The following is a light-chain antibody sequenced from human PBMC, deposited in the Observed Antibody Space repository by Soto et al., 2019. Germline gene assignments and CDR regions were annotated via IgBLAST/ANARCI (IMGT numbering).Light chain of an antibody. V-gene: IGLV2-14*01. CDR1: SSDVGGYNY. Sequence: QSALTQPASVSGSPGQSITISCTGTSSDVGGYNYVSWYQQHPGKAPKLMIYDVSNRPSGVSNRFSGSKSGNTASLTISGLQAEDEADYYCSSYTSSSTNCVFGGGTQLTVL. CDR2: DVS. J-gene: IGLJ3*02. CDR3: SSYTSSSTNCV.